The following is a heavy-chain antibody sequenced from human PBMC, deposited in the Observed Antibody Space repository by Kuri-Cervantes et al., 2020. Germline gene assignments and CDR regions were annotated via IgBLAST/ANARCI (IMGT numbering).Heavy chain of an antibody. CDR1: GYTFTSYY. D-gene: IGHD6-25*01. J-gene: IGHJ6*02. CDR3: ARDQGIAADYGMDV. V-gene: IGHV1-46*01. CDR2: INPSGGST. Sequence: ASVKVSCKASGYTFTSYYMHWVRQAPGQGLEWMGIINPSGGSTSYAQKFQGRVTMTRDTSISTAYMELSRLRSDDTAVYYCARDQGIAADYGMDVWGQGTTVTVSS.